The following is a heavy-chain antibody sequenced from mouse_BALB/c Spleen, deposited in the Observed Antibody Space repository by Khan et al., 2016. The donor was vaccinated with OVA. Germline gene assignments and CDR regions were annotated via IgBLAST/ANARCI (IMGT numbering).Heavy chain of an antibody. V-gene: IGHV3-2*02. CDR1: GYSITSDYV. CDR3: ARWGNSYFDY. Sequence: EVQLQESGPGLVKPSQSLYLSCTVTGYSITSDYVWNWIRQLPGNKLEWMGYISYSGSTCYNPSLKSRISITRDTSKNQFFLQLNSVTTEDTATYDCARWGNSYFDYWGQGTTLTVSS. J-gene: IGHJ2*01. CDR2: ISYSGST.